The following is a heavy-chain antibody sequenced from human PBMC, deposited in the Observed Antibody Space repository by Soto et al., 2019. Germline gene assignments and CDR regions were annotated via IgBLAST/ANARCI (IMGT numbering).Heavy chain of an antibody. Sequence: QVQLQESGPGLVKSSQTLSLTCTVSGGSISSGDYYWTWIRQHPEKGLEWVGNIHYRGNTYYSPSLESRLTISLDTSKNQFSLRLTSVTAADTAVYYCAREGGSYDSGGFLIRGAFDIWGQGTMVTVSS. J-gene: IGHJ3*02. D-gene: IGHD3-22*01. V-gene: IGHV4-31*03. CDR2: IHYRGNT. CDR3: AREGGSYDSGGFLIRGAFDI. CDR1: GGSISSGDYY.